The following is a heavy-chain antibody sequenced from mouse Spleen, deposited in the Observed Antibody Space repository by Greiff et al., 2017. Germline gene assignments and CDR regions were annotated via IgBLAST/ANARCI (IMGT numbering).Heavy chain of an antibody. CDR3: ARAYGNYFDY. J-gene: IGHJ2*01. CDR1: GYTFTSYW. CDR2: IDPSDSYT. V-gene: IGHV1-59*01. D-gene: IGHD2-10*02. Sequence: VQLQESGAELVRPGTSVKLSCKASGYTFTSYWMHWVKQRPGQGLEWIGVIDPSDSYTNYNQKFKGKATLTVDTSSSTAYMQLSSLTSEDSAVYYCARAYGNYFDYWGQGTTLTVSS.